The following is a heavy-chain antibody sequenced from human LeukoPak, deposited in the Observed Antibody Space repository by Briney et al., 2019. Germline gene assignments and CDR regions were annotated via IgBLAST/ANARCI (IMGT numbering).Heavy chain of an antibody. Sequence: GSSLRLSCAASGFSFSNYGMHWVRQAPGKGLEWAAVIWYDGSNKYYADSVKGRFTISRDNSKNTLYLQMNSLRAEDTAVYYCARDRELLPDYWGQGTLVTVSS. V-gene: IGHV3-33*01. J-gene: IGHJ4*02. CDR2: IWYDGSNK. CDR1: GFSFSNYG. D-gene: IGHD1-26*01. CDR3: ARDRELLPDY.